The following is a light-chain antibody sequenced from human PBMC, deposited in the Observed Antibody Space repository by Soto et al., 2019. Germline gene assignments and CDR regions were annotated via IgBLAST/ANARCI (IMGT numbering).Light chain of an antibody. Sequence: DIPMTQSPSTLSASVGDRVTITCRASQSISSWLAWYQQKPGKAPKLLIYDASSLESGVPSRFSCSGSGTEFTLTSSSLQPDDFATYYCQQYNSYSFTFGPGTKVDIK. V-gene: IGKV1-5*01. J-gene: IGKJ3*01. CDR3: QQYNSYSFT. CDR1: QSISSW. CDR2: DAS.